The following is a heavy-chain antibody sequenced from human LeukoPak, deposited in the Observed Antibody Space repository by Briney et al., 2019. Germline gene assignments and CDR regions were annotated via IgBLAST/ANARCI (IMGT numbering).Heavy chain of an antibody. V-gene: IGHV3-9*01. J-gene: IGHJ4*02. D-gene: IGHD3-22*01. CDR2: ISWNSGSI. CDR3: AKDISGGDCYDSSGYDY. Sequence: GGSLRLSCAASGFTFDDYAMHWVRQAPGKGLEWVSGISWNSGSIGYADSVKGRFTISRDNAKNSLYLQMNSLRAEDTALYYCAKDISGGDCYDSSGYDYWGQGTLVTVSP. CDR1: GFTFDDYA.